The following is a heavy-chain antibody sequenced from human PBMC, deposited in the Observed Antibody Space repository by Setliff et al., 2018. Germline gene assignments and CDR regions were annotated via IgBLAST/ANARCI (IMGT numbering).Heavy chain of an antibody. Sequence: ASVKVSCKASGGTFSSYAISWVRQAPGQGLEWMGGIIPIFGTANYAQKFQGRVTMTRNTSISTAYMELSSLRSEDTAVYYCARGGVVAYYAFDIWGQGTMVTVSS. V-gene: IGHV1-69*05. J-gene: IGHJ3*02. CDR3: ARGGVVAYYAFDI. CDR2: IIPIFGTA. CDR1: GGTFSSYA. D-gene: IGHD2-8*01.